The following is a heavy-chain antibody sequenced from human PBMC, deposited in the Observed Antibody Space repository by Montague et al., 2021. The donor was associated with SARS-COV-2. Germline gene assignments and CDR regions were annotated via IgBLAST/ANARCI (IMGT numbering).Heavy chain of an antibody. CDR2: ISPSGNNK. V-gene: IGHV3-30*04. CDR3: GRVPTNDFDY. D-gene: IGHD1-1*01. Sequence: SLRLSCAASGFAFSSYPMHWVRQAPGKGLEWVAVISPSGNNKYYADSVKGRFTISRDNSKNTLFLQMISLRAEDTAVYYCGRVPTNDFDYWGQGTLVTVSS. J-gene: IGHJ4*02. CDR1: GFAFSSYP.